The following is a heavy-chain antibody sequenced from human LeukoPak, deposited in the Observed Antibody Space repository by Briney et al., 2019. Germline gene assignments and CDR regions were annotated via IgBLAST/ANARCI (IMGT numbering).Heavy chain of an antibody. CDR1: GGSIRSSDDY. CDR2: IYYTRSS. J-gene: IGHJ4*02. CDR3: ARLGGSGWLH. V-gene: IGHV4-39*07. D-gene: IGHD6-19*01. Sequence: SETLSLTCSLSGGSIRSSDDYWPFVRQTPGKGVEWMGSIYYTRSSHYNPSLKSRATISVATSKNQFSLKLSSVTAADTAVYYCARLGGSGWLHWGQGNLVTVSS.